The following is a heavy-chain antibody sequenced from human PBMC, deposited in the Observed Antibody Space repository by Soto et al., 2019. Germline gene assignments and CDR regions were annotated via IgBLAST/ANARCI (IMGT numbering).Heavy chain of an antibody. CDR1: GGSITSSSHY. V-gene: IGHV4-39*07. J-gene: IGHJ4*02. D-gene: IGHD5-12*01. Sequence: PSETLSLTCTVSGGSITSSSHYWGWIRQPPGKGLECIGNIYYDGNTYYNPSLKSRVTISLDTSKNQFSLKLTSVTAADTAVYYCARVRGADEPYSGYLFFDFWGQGSLVTVSS. CDR3: ARVRGADEPYSGYLFFDF. CDR2: IYYDGNT.